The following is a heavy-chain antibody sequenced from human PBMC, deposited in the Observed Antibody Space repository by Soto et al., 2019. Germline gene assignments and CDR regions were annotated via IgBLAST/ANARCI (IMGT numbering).Heavy chain of an antibody. J-gene: IGHJ6*03. CDR3: ARGGYSGYYSALDYYYYMDV. CDR2: ISSNGGST. V-gene: IGHV3-64*01. D-gene: IGHD5-12*01. CDR1: GFTFSSYA. Sequence: PGGSLRLSCAASGFTFSSYAMHWVRQAPGKGLEYVSAISSNGGSTYYANSVKGRFTISRDNSKNTLYLQMGSLRAEDMAVYYCARGGYSGYYSALDYYYYMDVWGKGTTVTVSS.